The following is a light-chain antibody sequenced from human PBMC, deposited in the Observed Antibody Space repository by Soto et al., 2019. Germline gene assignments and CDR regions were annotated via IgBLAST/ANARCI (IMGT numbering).Light chain of an antibody. V-gene: IGLV1-40*01. CDR1: SSNIGAGYD. J-gene: IGLJ1*01. CDR2: ANT. Sequence: QSVLTQPRSVCGARGQRLTISDTGSSSNIGAGYDVHWYQQLPGTAPKLLIYANTARPSGVPARFSGSKSGTSASLAINGLQTEDEADYYCQSYDSSLRGSVFGTGTKVTVL. CDR3: QSYDSSLRGSV.